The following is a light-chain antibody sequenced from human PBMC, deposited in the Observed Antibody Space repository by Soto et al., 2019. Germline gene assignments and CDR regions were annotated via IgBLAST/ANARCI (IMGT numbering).Light chain of an antibody. V-gene: IGLV2-23*01. J-gene: IGLJ1*01. Sequence: QSVLTQPASVSGSPGQSITISCTASSSHIGSSNLVSWYQHHSGKAPKLIIYGGNKRPSGVSNRFSGSKSGKTASLTISGLKAEAERPYSCQPYESSSLSGYVFGSGTKVTV. CDR3: QPYESSSLSGYV. CDR1: SSHIGSSNL. CDR2: GGN.